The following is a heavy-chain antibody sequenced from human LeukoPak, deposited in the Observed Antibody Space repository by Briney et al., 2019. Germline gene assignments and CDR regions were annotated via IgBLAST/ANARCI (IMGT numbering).Heavy chain of an antibody. CDR3: ASIAAAPYYFDY. CDR2: INQDGNGK. Sequence: GGSLRLSCAASGFTFSTYWMSWVRQAPGKGLEWVANINQDGNGKHYLDSVKGRFTISRDNAKNSLYLQMNSLRAEDTAVYYCASIAAAPYYFDYWGQGTLVTVSS. D-gene: IGHD6-13*01. V-gene: IGHV3-7*01. J-gene: IGHJ4*02. CDR1: GFTFSTYW.